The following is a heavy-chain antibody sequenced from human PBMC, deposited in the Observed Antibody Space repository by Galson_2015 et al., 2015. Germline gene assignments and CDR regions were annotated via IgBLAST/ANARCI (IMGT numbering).Heavy chain of an antibody. Sequence: SVKVSCKASGYTFTSYAMHWVRQAPGQRLEWMGWINAGNGNTKYSQKFQGRVTITRGTSASTAYMELSSLRSEDTAVYYCARDQQEDAYYYDSSGYPDYWGQGTLVTVSS. CDR1: GYTFTSYA. J-gene: IGHJ4*02. V-gene: IGHV1-3*01. D-gene: IGHD3-22*01. CDR2: INAGNGNT. CDR3: ARDQQEDAYYYDSSGYPDY.